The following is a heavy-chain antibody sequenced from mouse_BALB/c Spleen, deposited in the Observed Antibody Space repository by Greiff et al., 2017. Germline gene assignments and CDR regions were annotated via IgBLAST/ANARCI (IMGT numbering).Heavy chain of an antibody. CDR3: TRGEVRRNYYAMDD. D-gene: IGHD2-14*01. CDR2: IDPSDSYT. J-gene: IGHJ4*01. Sequence: QVQLQQSGAELAKPGASVKMSCKASGYTFTSYWMHWVKQRPGQGLEWIGVIDPSDSYTSYNQKFKGKATLTVDTSSSTAYMQLSSLTSEDSAVYYCTRGEVRRNYYAMDDWGQGTSVTVSS. V-gene: IGHV1S127*01. CDR1: GYTFTSYW.